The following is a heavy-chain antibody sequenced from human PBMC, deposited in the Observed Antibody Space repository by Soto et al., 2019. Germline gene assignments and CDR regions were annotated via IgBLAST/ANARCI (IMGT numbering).Heavy chain of an antibody. CDR2: FDPEDGET. CDR3: ATLYVWGSYRFFDY. J-gene: IGHJ4*02. V-gene: IGHV1-24*01. Sequence: ASVKVSCKVSGYTLTELSMHWVRQAPGKGLEWMGGFDPEDGETIYAQKFQGRVTMTEDTSTDTAYMELSSLRSEDTAVYYCATLYVWGSYRFFDYWGQGTLVTVSS. CDR1: GYTLTELS. D-gene: IGHD3-16*02.